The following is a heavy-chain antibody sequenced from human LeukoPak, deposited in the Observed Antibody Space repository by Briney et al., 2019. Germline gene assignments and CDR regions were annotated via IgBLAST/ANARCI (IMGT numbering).Heavy chain of an antibody. CDR1: GGSFSGYY. V-gene: IGHV4-34*01. D-gene: IGHD2-15*01. CDR2: INHSGST. Sequence: SETLSLTCAVYGGSFSGYYWSWIRQPPGKGLEWIGEINHSGSTNYNPSLKSRVTISVDTSKNQFSLKQSSVTAADTAVYYCARAGYCSGGSCPTYGEFDYWGQGTLVTVSS. CDR3: ARAGYCSGGSCPTYGEFDY. J-gene: IGHJ4*02.